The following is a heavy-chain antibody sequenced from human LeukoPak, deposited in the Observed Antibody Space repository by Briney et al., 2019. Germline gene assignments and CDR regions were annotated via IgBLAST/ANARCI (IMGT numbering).Heavy chain of an antibody. V-gene: IGHV1-46*01. CDR2: INPSGGST. D-gene: IGHD6-19*01. CDR1: GYIITSYY. Sequence: ASVKVSCKASGYIITSYYMHWVRQAPGQGLEWMGIINPSGGSTSYAQKFQGRVTMTRDMSTSTVYMELSSLRSEDTAVYYCARGTSSSGWYGDAFDIWGQGTMVTVSS. J-gene: IGHJ3*02. CDR3: ARGTSSSGWYGDAFDI.